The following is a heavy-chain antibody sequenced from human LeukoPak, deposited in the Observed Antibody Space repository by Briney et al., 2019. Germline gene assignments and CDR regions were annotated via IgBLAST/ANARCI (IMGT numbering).Heavy chain of an antibody. CDR1: GGSFSGYY. V-gene: IGHV4-34*01. Sequence: PSETLSLTCAVCGGSFSGYYWSWIRQPPGKGLEWIGEINHSGSTNYNPSLKSRVTISVDTSKNQFSLKLSSVTAADTAVYYCARANTTYCSSTSCYSHLFDYWGQGTLVTVSS. CDR3: ARANTTYCSSTSCYSHLFDY. CDR2: INHSGST. D-gene: IGHD2-2*02. J-gene: IGHJ4*02.